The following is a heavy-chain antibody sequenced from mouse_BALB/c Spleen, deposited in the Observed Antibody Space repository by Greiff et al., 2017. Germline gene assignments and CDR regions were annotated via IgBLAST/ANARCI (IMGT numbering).Heavy chain of an antibody. CDR1: GHTFTAYT. CDR2: INPYIGGT. V-gene: IGHV1-18*01. D-gene: IGHD2-4*01. CDR3: ARRVDHYEGFDV. Sequence: LEKSGASVKISCKTSGHTFTAYTMHWVKQSHGKSLERIGGINPYIGGTSYNQKFKGKATLTVDKSSSTAYMEIRSLTSEESAVYYCARRVDHYEGFDVWGEGTTVTVSS. J-gene: IGHJ1*01.